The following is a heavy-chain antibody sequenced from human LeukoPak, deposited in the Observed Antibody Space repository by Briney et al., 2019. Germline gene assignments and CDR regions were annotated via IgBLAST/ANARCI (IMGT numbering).Heavy chain of an antibody. CDR2: ISYDGIKK. CDR1: GFSFNMHA. Sequence: PGGSLRLSCGASGFSFNMHAMHWVRQAPGKGLEWVAVISYDGIKKYFADSVKGRFTISRDNSKNTLYLQMNSLRAEDTAVYYCAKVHCGGDCYSHFDYWGQGSLVTVSS. CDR3: AKVHCGGDCYSHFDY. J-gene: IGHJ4*02. D-gene: IGHD2-21*02. V-gene: IGHV3-30*18.